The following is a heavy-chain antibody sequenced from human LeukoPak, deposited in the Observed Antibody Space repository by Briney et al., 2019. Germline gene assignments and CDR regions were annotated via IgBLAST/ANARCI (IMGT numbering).Heavy chain of an antibody. Sequence: GGSLRLSCAASGFIFSSYAMSWVRQAPGKGLEWVSAISGSGGSTYYADSVKGRFTISRDNSKNTLYLQMNSLRAEDTAVYYCAKAKNYYDSSGYYADYWGQGTLVTVSS. V-gene: IGHV3-23*01. J-gene: IGHJ4*02. CDR3: AKAKNYYDSSGYYADY. CDR1: GFIFSSYA. CDR2: ISGSGGST. D-gene: IGHD3-22*01.